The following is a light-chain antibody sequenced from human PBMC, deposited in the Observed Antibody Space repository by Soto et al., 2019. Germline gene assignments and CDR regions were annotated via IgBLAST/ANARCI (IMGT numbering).Light chain of an antibody. J-gene: IGKJ1*01. CDR3: QQSAISPWT. CDR2: AVS. V-gene: IGKV3-20*01. CDR1: QSVSSNY. Sequence: VVYNSPVAVSLYTGAGATLSCRASQSVSSNYLAWYQQKPGQAPSLLMYAVSSRATGIPDRFSASGSATDFTLTISRLEPEDCALYYSQQSAISPWTFCHGTKV.